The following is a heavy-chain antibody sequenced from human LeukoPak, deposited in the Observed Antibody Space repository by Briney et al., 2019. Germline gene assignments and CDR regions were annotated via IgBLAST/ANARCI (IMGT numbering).Heavy chain of an antibody. CDR1: EFTVSSNY. D-gene: IGHD2-2*02. J-gene: IGHJ4*02. Sequence: PGGSLRLSCAASEFTVSSNYMSWVRQAPGKGLEWVSVIYSGDTTYYADSVKGRFTISRDNSKNTLYLQMNSLRAEDTAVYYCAKDLGYCSSTSCYNPFDYWGQGTLVTVSS. CDR2: IYSGDTT. CDR3: AKDLGYCSSTSCYNPFDY. V-gene: IGHV3-53*05.